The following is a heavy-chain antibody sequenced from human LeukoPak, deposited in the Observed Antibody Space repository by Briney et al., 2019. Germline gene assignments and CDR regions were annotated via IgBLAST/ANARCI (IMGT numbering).Heavy chain of an antibody. J-gene: IGHJ5*02. CDR1: GYTFTSYG. CDR2: ISAYNGNT. Sequence: ASVKVSCKASGYTFTSYGVSWVRQAPGQGLEWMGWISAYNGNTNYAQKLQGRVTMTTDTSTSTAYMELRSLRSDDTAVYYCARDGGVLLWFGSHDGGVANWFDPWGQGTLVTVSS. CDR3: ARDGGVLLWFGSHDGGVANWFDP. V-gene: IGHV1-18*01. D-gene: IGHD3-10*01.